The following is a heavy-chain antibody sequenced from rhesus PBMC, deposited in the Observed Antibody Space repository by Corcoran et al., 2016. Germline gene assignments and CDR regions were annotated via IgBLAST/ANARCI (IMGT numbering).Heavy chain of an antibody. CDR2: IGGSSGST. CDR1: GGSISSSNW. CDR3: ATLKGYSSGWSFFES. D-gene: IGHD6S26*01. V-gene: IGHV4-65*02. J-gene: IGHJ4*01. Sequence: QVQLQESGPGLVKPSETLSLTCAVSGGSISSSNWWSWLRQPPGKGLEWIGNIGGSSGSTYYNPSLKSRVTISKDTSKTQFSLKLSSVTAADTAVYYCATLKGYSSGWSFFESWGQGVLVTVSS.